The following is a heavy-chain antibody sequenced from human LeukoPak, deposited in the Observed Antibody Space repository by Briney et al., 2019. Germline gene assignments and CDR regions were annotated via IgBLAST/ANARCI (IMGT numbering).Heavy chain of an antibody. J-gene: IGHJ5*02. CDR2: IYYSGST. CDR1: GGSISSYY. CDR3: ARAIGSSCFDP. Sequence: SETLSLTCTVSGGSISSYYWSWIRQPPGKGLEWIGYIYYSGSTNYNPSLKSRVTISVDTSKNQFSLKLGSVTAADTAVYYCARAIGSSCFDPWGQGTLVTVSS. D-gene: IGHD6-13*01. V-gene: IGHV4-59*01.